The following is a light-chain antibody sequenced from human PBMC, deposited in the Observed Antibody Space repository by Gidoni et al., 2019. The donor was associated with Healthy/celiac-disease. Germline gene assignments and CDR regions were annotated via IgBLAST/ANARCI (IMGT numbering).Light chain of an antibody. J-gene: IGKJ4*01. V-gene: IGKV3D-15*01. CDR2: GAS. CDR1: QSVSSN. CDR3: QQYNNGPLT. Sequence: EIVMTQSPATLSVSPGERATLSCRASQSVSSNLAWYQQKPGQAPRLLIYGASIRATGIPARFSGSGSGTEFTLTISSLQSEDFAVYYCQQYNNGPLTFGGGTKVEIK.